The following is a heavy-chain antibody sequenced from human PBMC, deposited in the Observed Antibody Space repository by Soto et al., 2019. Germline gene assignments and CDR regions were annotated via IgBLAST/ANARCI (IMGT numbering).Heavy chain of an antibody. CDR2: INHSGST. D-gene: IGHD2-15*01. Sequence: SETLSLTCAVYGGSFSGYYWSWIRQPPGKGLEWIGEINHSGSTNYNPSLKSRVTISVDTSKNQFSLKLSSVTAADTAVYYCARGVSIVVVVAAYFDYWGQGTLVTVSS. J-gene: IGHJ4*02. CDR1: GGSFSGYY. CDR3: ARGVSIVVVVAAYFDY. V-gene: IGHV4-34*01.